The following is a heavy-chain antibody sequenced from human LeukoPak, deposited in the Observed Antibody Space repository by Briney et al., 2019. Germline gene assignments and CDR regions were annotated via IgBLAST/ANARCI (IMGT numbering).Heavy chain of an antibody. D-gene: IGHD4/OR15-4a*01. V-gene: IGHV3-30*04. J-gene: IGHJ4*02. CDR2: ISYDGSNK. CDR3: ARDASPTISSIGDY. Sequence: GGSLRLSCAASGFTFSSYAMHWVRQAPGKGLEWVAVISYDGSNKYYADSVKGRFIISRDNSKNTLYLQMNSLRAEDTAVYYCARDASPTISSIGDYWGQGTLVTVSS. CDR1: GFTFSSYA.